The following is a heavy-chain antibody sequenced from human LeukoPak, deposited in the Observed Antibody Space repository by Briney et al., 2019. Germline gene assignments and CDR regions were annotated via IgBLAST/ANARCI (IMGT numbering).Heavy chain of an antibody. CDR1: GYTFTGYY. D-gene: IGHD1-26*01. CDR3: ARDGGSSIPYLAFDI. V-gene: IGHV1-69*13. Sequence: GASVKVSCKASGYTFTGYYMHWVRQAPGQGLEWMGGIIPIFGTANYAQKFQGRVTITADESTSTAYMELSSLRSEDTAVYYCARDGGSSIPYLAFDIWGQGTMVTVSS. J-gene: IGHJ3*02. CDR2: IIPIFGTA.